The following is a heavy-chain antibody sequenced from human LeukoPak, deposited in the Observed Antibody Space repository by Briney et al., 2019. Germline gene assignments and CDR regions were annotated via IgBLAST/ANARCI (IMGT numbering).Heavy chain of an antibody. Sequence: PSETLSLTCTVFGDSVTGYYLNWVRQPPGKGLEWIGHIYKIGTTNYNPTLKSRLTISADTSKNQFSLKLRSVTAADTAVYYCVIGVGWQPDYWGQGALVTVSS. CDR3: VIGVGWQPDY. CDR1: GDSVTGYY. D-gene: IGHD2-15*01. J-gene: IGHJ4*02. CDR2: IYKIGTT. V-gene: IGHV4-59*02.